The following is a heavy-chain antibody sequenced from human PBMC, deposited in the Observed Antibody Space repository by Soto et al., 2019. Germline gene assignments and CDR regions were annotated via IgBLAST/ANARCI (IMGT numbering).Heavy chain of an antibody. J-gene: IGHJ4*02. D-gene: IGHD6-13*01. CDR2: ISSSSTYT. Sequence: PWLSLRLSCVSSVFAFSGYSMNWVRQSPGKGLGWVSSISSSSTYTYYGDSVRCRFTISRDNGKKSLYLQMNSLRVDDTAVYHCARGPSTAAPDYWGQGTLVTVSS. CDR1: VFAFSGYS. CDR3: ARGPSTAAPDY. V-gene: IGHV3-21*03.